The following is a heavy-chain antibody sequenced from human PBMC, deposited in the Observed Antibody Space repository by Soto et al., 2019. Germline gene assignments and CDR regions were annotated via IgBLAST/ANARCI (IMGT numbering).Heavy chain of an antibody. CDR1: GASINNTSYY. V-gene: IGHV4-39*01. CDR3: GRPWGIGLTPPGP. D-gene: IGHD6-13*01. J-gene: IGHJ5*02. Sequence: SETLPLTCTVSGASINNTSYYWGWIRQPPGKGLEWIGNIYYSGKTYYSPSLESRVSISVDASRNQFSLRLSSVTAADTAVYYCGRPWGIGLTPPGPWGQGVLVTVSS. CDR2: IYYSGKT.